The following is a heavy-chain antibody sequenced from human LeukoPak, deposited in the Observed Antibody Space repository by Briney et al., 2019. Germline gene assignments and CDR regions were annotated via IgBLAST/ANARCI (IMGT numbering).Heavy chain of an antibody. CDR3: ARQYCSGGSCHDDAFDI. CDR2: ISGGSTTI. J-gene: IGHJ3*02. Sequence: GGSLRLSCAASGFTFSNYAMNWVRQAPWKGLEWVSYISGGSTTIYYADSVKGRFTISRDNAKNSLYLQMNSLRDEDTAVYYCARQYCSGGSCHDDAFDIWGQGTMVTVSS. CDR1: GFTFSNYA. V-gene: IGHV3-48*02. D-gene: IGHD2-15*01.